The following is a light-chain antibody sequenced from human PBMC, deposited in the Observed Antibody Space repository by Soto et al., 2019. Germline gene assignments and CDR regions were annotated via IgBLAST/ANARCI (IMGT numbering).Light chain of an antibody. CDR3: QQYGSSSWT. V-gene: IGKV3-20*01. CDR1: QSVSSSY. CDR2: DTS. Sequence: EIVLTQSPGTLSLSPGERATLSCRASQSVSSSYLAWYQQKPGQAPRLLIYDTSSRATAIPDRFSGSGSGTDFTLTISRLEPEDFVVYYCQQYGSSSWTFGQGTKVEIK. J-gene: IGKJ1*01.